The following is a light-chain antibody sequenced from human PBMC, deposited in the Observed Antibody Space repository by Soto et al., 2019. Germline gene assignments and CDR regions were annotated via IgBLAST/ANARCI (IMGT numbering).Light chain of an antibody. Sequence: DIQMTQSPSSLSASVGDRVTIACRASQSITSYLNWYQQKPGKAPKLLIYAASSLQSGVPSRFSGSGSGTDFTLIISSLQPEDFATYYCQQSYSTPHTFGQGTYLEI. J-gene: IGKJ2*01. CDR1: QSITSY. V-gene: IGKV1-39*01. CDR3: QQSYSTPHT. CDR2: AAS.